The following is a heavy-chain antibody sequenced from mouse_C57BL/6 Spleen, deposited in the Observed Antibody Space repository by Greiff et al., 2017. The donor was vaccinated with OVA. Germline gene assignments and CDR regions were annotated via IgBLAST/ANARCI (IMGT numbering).Heavy chain of an antibody. J-gene: IGHJ4*01. D-gene: IGHD2-5*01. CDR3: ARSNYSNYRYAMDY. CDR2: IDPSDSYT. V-gene: IGHV1-50*01. CDR1: GYTFTSYW. Sequence: VQLQQSGAELVKPGASVKLSCKASGYTFTSYWMQWVKQRPGQGLEWIGEIDPSDSYTNYNQKFKGKATLTVDTSSSTAYMQLSSLTSEDSAVYYCARSNYSNYRYAMDYWGQGTSVTVSS.